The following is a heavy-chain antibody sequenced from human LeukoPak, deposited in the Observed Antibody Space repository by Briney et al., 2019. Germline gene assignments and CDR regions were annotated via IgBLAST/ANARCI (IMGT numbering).Heavy chain of an antibody. J-gene: IGHJ4*02. CDR2: IYTSGSI. CDR3: ATALSGDGYYFDY. D-gene: IGHD5-24*01. Sequence: SQTLSLTCTVSGRSISSGSYYLSWIRPPAGKGLEWNGRIYTSGSINYNPSLKSRLTISIDTSKIQFSLKLSSVTAADTAVYYCATALSGDGYYFDYWGQGTLVTVSS. CDR1: GRSISSGSYY. V-gene: IGHV4-61*02.